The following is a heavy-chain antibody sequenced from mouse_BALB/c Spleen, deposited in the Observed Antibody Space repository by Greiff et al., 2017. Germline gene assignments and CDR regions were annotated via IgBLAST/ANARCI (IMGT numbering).Heavy chain of an antibody. V-gene: IGHV1-66*01. D-gene: IGHD2-3*01. CDR3: ARSNDGYDAMDY. CDR2: LFPGSGNT. CDR1: GYSFTSYY. Sequence: VQLQQSGPELVTPGASVTISCKASGYSFTSYYIHWVKQRPGQGLEWIGWLFPGSGNTKYNEQFKGKATLTADTYSRPAYMQLRSLTSEDSAVYVCARSNDGYDAMDYWGQGTSVSVSS. J-gene: IGHJ4*01.